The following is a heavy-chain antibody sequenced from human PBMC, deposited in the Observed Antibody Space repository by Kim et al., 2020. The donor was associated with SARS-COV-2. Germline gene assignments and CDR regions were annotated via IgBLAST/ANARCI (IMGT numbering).Heavy chain of an antibody. Sequence: GGSLRLSCAASGFTLKNYGMHWVRQAPGKGLEWLAVISSDGTNKYHADYVKGRFTIRRDNSKNTLFLQMNSLRTEDTAVYYCAKDVHEVMPGFPIDYCGPGTLVTAS. V-gene: IGHV3-30*18. CDR2: ISSDGTNK. J-gene: IGHJ4*02. CDR3: AKDVHEVMPGFPIDY. D-gene: IGHD3-16*01. CDR1: GFTLKNYG.